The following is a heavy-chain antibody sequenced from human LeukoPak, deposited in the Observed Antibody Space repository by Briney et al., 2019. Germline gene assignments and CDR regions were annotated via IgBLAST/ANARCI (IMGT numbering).Heavy chain of an antibody. D-gene: IGHD3-22*01. CDR2: INPSGGST. Sequence: GASVKVSCKASGYTFTSYYIHWVRQAPGQGLEWMGIINPSGGSTNYAQKFQGRVTMTRDMSTNTVYMELSSLRSDDTAVYYCARVTLLSDSSGYYYVWGQGTPVTVSS. V-gene: IGHV1-46*01. CDR3: ARVTLLSDSSGYYYV. J-gene: IGHJ4*02. CDR1: GYTFTSYY.